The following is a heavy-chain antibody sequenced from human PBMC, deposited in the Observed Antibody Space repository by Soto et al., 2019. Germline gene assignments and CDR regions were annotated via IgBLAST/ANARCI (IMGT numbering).Heavy chain of an antibody. CDR3: ARDQAGNPYGMDV. V-gene: IGHV4-59*01. Sequence: SETLSLTCTVSGGSISSYYWSWIRQPPGKGLEWIGYIYYSGSTNYNPSLKSRVTISVDTSKNQFSLKLSSVTAADTAVYYCARDQAGNPYGMDVWGQGTTVTVSS. D-gene: IGHD4-4*01. CDR1: GGSISSYY. CDR2: IYYSGST. J-gene: IGHJ6*02.